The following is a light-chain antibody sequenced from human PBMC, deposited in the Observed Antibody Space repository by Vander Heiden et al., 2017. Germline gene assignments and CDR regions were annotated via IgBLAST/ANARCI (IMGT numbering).Light chain of an antibody. CDR1: SANVGNNY. CDR3: GTWDRSLSAFYV. V-gene: IGLV1-51*01. J-gene: IGLJ1*01. CDR2: DND. Sequence: QSMLTQPPSVSAAPGQKVTTSCSGSSANVGNNYVSWYHQLPGTAPNRLMHDNDKRPAGIPDRFSGFKSGTSATLAITGLQTGDEADYYCGTWDRSLSAFYVFGPGTKVTV.